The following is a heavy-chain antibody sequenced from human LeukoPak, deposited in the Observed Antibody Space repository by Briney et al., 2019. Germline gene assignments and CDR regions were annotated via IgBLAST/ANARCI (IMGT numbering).Heavy chain of an antibody. J-gene: IGHJ6*03. CDR2: LNWNGGST. D-gene: IGHD3-3*01. V-gene: IGHV3-20*04. CDR1: GFTFDDYG. CDR3: ARETNFWSGSEGIDYMDV. Sequence: GGSLRLSCAASGFTFDDYGMGWVRQAPGKGLEWVSGLNWNGGSTGYADSVKGRFTISRDNAKNSLYLQMNSLRAEDTALYYCARETNFWSGSEGIDYMDVWGKGTTVTVSS.